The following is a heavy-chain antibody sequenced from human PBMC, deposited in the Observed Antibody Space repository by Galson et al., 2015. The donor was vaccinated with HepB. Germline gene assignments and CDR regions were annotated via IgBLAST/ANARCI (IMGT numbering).Heavy chain of an antibody. CDR1: GFTFTRHS. D-gene: IGHD2-8*02. Sequence: SLRLSCAASGFTFTRHSMAWVRQAPGMGLEWVGRIKSKTDGETIDYAAPVKGRFTISRDDSKNRLYLQMNSLKTEDTAVYYCTTDVYYSTYWSWLDPWGQGTLVTVSS. J-gene: IGHJ5*02. CDR3: TTDVYYSTYWSWLDP. CDR2: IKSKTDGETI. V-gene: IGHV3-15*01.